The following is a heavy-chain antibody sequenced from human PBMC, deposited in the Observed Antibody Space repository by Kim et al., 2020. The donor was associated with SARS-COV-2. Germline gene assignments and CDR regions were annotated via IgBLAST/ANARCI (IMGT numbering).Heavy chain of an antibody. CDR1: GFTFGSSA. D-gene: IGHD6-25*01. CDR2: VSGSGGTA. CDR3: AKGGRLYGLDV. J-gene: IGHJ6*02. Sequence: GGSLRLSCAASGFTFGSSAMSWVRQAPGRGLEWVSSVSGSGGTAFYADSLKDRFTISRDNSKNTLYLQMNSLRADDTAIYYCAKGGRLYGLDVWGQGTTV. V-gene: IGHV3-23*01.